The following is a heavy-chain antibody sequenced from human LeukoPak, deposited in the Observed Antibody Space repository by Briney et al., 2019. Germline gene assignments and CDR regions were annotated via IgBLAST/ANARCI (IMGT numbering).Heavy chain of an antibody. J-gene: IGHJ5*02. V-gene: IGHV1-2*06. CDR1: GYTFTGYY. Sequence: GASVKVSCKASGYTFTGYYMHWVRQAPGQGLEWMGRINPNNGGTNYAQKFQGRVTLTRDTSISTAYMELSSLRSDDTAVYYCARMASPLQYNWFDPWGQGTLVTVSS. CDR3: ARMASPLQYNWFDP. CDR2: INPNNGGT. D-gene: IGHD1-14*01.